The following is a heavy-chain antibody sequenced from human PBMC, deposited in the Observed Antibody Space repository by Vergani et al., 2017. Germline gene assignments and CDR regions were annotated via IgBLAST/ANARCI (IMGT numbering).Heavy chain of an antibody. V-gene: IGHV4-61*01. CDR1: GGSVSSGSYY. J-gene: IGHJ4*02. CDR2: IYYSGST. CDR3: ARGEWYYDSSGYYFTPFDY. D-gene: IGHD3-22*01. Sequence: QVQLQESGPGLVKPSETLSLTCTVSGGSVSSGSYYWSWIRQPPGKGLEWIGYIYYSGSTHYNPSLKSRVTISVDTSKNQFSLKLSSVTAADTAVYYCARGEWYYDSSGYYFTPFDYWGQGTLVTVSS.